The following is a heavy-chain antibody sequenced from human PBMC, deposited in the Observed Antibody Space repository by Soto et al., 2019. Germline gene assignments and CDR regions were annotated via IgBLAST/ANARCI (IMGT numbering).Heavy chain of an antibody. J-gene: IGHJ3*02. CDR2: IYWDDDK. CDR3: AHSLTATAFDI. V-gene: IGHV2-5*02. Sequence: QITLKESGPTLVKPTQTLTLTCTFSGFSLSTSGVAVGWIRQPPGKALEWLALIYWDDDKRYSPSMKGRLTITRDTSKNQVVLIMTNMDPEDTATYYCAHSLTATAFDIWGQGTMFTFSS. CDR1: GFSLSTSGVA. D-gene: IGHD2-21*02.